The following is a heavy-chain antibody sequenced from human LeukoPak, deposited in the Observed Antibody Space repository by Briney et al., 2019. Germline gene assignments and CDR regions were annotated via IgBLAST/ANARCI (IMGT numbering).Heavy chain of an antibody. V-gene: IGHV3-30*03. J-gene: IGHJ4*02. Sequence: QPGRSLRLSCAASGFTFSSYGMHWVRQAPGKGLEWVAVISYDGSNKYYADSVKGRSTISRDNSKNTLYLQMNSLRAEDTAVYYCYSSSWDYFDYWGQGTLVTVSS. CDR3: YSSSWDYFDY. CDR2: ISYDGSNK. D-gene: IGHD6-13*01. CDR1: GFTFSSYG.